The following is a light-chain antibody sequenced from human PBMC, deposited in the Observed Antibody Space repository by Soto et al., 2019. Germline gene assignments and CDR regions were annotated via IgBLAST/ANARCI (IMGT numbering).Light chain of an antibody. Sequence: QSALTQPASVSGSPGQSITISCTGTSSDVGSHNFVSWYQQRPGKAPKLMIFEVTKRPSGVSSRFSASKSGNTASLTISGVQAEDEAAYYCCSYAGTTTWVFGGGTKLTVL. V-gene: IGLV2-23*02. CDR3: CSYAGTTTWV. J-gene: IGLJ3*02. CDR1: SSDVGSHNF. CDR2: EVT.